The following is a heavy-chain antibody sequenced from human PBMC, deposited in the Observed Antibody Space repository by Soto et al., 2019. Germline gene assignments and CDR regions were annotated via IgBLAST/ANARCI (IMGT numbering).Heavy chain of an antibody. CDR2: INPSGEHT. V-gene: IGHV1-46*02. CDR3: ARISCKGCSCYFDFDH. J-gene: IGHJ4*02. D-gene: IGHD2-15*01. Sequence: QVQLVQSGAEVKQPGTSVKVSCQASGYSFKDHYMHWVRQAPGRGLEWVGIINPSGEHTNYAQQFRGRVAMTRDTSTSTAYMELRSLRSEDTAVYFCARISCKGCSCYFDFDHWGQGTLVTVSS. CDR1: GYSFKDHY.